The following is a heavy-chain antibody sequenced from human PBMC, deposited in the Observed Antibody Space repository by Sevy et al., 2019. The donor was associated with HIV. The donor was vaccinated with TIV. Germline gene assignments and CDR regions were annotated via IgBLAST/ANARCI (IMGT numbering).Heavy chain of an antibody. CDR3: ARDYYDDRPRGFDP. V-gene: IGHV4-59*01. J-gene: IGHJ5*02. CDR2: LYFSGNT. Sequence: SETLSLTCTVSGDSISKYVWSWIRQPPGKGLEWIGYLYFSGNTNYNPSLKSRVTISVDTSKNQFSLTLKSVTAADTGVYYCARDYYDDRPRGFDPWGQGTLVTVSS. D-gene: IGHD3-22*01. CDR1: GDSISKYV.